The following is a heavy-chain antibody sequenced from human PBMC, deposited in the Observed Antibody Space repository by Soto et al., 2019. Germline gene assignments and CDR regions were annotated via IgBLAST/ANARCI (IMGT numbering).Heavy chain of an antibody. CDR3: ARDGRFGYCSSTSCYTKEVWDYYYGMDV. J-gene: IGHJ6*02. CDR2: IIPIFGTA. Sequence: QVQLVQSGAEVKKPGSSVKVSCKASGGTFSSYAISWVRQAPGQGLEWMGGIIPIFGTANYAQKFQGRVTFTADESTSTAYMELSSLRSEDTAVYYCARDGRFGYCSSTSCYTKEVWDYYYGMDVWGQGTTVTVSS. D-gene: IGHD2-2*02. CDR1: GGTFSSYA. V-gene: IGHV1-69*01.